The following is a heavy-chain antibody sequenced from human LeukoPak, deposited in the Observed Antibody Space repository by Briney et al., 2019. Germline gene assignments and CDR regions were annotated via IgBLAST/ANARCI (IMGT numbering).Heavy chain of an antibody. CDR1: GGTFSSYA. V-gene: IGHV1-69*05. D-gene: IGHD5-24*01. CDR3: ASQGSRDGHNYPLFR. J-gene: IGHJ4*02. CDR2: IIPIFGTA. Sequence: ASVKVSCKASGGTFSSYAISWVRQAPGQGLEWMGGIIPIFGTANYAQKFQGRVTITTDESTSTAYMELSSLRSEDTAVYYCASQGSRDGHNYPLFRWGQGTLVTVSS.